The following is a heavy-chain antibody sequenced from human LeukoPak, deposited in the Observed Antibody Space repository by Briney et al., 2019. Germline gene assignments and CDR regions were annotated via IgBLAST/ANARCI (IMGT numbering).Heavy chain of an antibody. V-gene: IGHV1-24*01. D-gene: IGHD1-7*01. CDR2: FDPEDGET. CDR1: GYTLTELS. J-gene: IGHJ4*02. CDR3: ATGTLYNWNYGINY. Sequence: GASVKVSCKVSGYTLTELSMHWVRQAPGKGLEWMGGFDPEDGETIYAQKFQGRVTMTEDTSTDTAYMELNSLRSEDTAVYYCATGTLYNWNYGINYWGQGTLVTVSS.